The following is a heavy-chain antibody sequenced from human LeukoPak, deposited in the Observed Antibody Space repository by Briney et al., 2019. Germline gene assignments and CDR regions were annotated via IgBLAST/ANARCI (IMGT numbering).Heavy chain of an antibody. D-gene: IGHD2-15*01. Sequence: GGSLRLSRAASGFTFCSYSMNWVRQAPGKGLEWVSSISIFSSYIYYADSVKGRFTTSRDNAKNSLYLQMNSLRAEDTAMYYCARDGDCSGGSCNKRFDYWGQGSLVTVSS. CDR3: ARDGDCSGGSCNKRFDY. V-gene: IGHV3-21*01. J-gene: IGHJ4*02. CDR1: GFTFCSYS. CDR2: ISIFSSYI.